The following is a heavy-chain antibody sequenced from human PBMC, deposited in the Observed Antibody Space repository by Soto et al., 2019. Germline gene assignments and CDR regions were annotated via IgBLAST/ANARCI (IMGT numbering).Heavy chain of an antibody. J-gene: IGHJ3*02. CDR2: SFYRSKWYN. CDR3: ARAPIAVTGLNVFDI. CDR1: GDSVSSNSAA. D-gene: IGHD6-19*01. Sequence: PSQTLSLTCAISGDSVSSNSAAWNWIRQSPSKGFEWLGKSFYRSKWYNDYAVSVKSRITINPDTSRNQFSLQLDSLTPEDTAVYFCARAPIAVTGLNVFDIWGPGTMVTVSS. V-gene: IGHV6-1*01.